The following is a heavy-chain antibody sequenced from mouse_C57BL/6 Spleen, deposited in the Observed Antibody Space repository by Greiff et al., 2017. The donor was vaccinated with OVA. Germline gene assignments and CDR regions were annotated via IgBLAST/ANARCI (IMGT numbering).Heavy chain of an antibody. V-gene: IGHV1-55*01. J-gene: IGHJ2*01. Sequence: VQLQQPGAELVMPGASVKMSCKASGYTFTSYWINWVKQRPGQGLEWIGDIYPGGGSPNYNEKFKSKATLTVDTSSSTAYMQLSSLTSEDSAVYYGARDYGNSLAYWGQGTTLTVSS. CDR1: GYTFTSYW. CDR2: IYPGGGSP. CDR3: ARDYGNSLAY. D-gene: IGHD2-1*01.